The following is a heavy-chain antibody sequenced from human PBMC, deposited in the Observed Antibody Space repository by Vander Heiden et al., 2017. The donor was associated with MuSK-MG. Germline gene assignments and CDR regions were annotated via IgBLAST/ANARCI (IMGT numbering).Heavy chain of an antibody. J-gene: IGHJ6*03. Sequence: QVQLQESGPGLVTPSETLSPTCTVSGGPISSYHGSWIRQPPGKRLEWIWYIYYSGSTNYNPSLKSRVTISVDTSKNQFSLKLSSVTAADTAVYYCAGGGVPAAEYYYYYYYKDVWGKGTTITLS. CDR1: GGPISSYH. CDR3: AGGGVPAAEYYYYYYYKDV. D-gene: IGHD2-2*01. CDR2: IYYSGST. V-gene: IGHV4-59*01.